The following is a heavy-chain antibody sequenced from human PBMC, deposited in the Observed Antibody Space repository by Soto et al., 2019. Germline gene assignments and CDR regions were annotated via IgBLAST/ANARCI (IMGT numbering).Heavy chain of an antibody. D-gene: IGHD2-8*01. CDR2: VYWDNDA. Sequence: QITLTESGPTLVKPTQTLTLTCTFSGFSLTTHGVGVHWIRQAPGEALEWLAVVYWDNDARYNPSLRSRLSIFKDSSKKLVFLFMINVDPVVTATYFCFHGVITYVGIYAEDAFDTCGQGTLVTVSP. V-gene: IGHV2-5*02. CDR3: FHGVITYVGIYAEDAFDT. J-gene: IGHJ4*02. CDR1: GFSLTTHGVG.